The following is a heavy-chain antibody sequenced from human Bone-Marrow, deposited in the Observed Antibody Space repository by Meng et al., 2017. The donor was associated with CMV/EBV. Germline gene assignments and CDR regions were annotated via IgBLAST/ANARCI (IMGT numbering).Heavy chain of an antibody. CDR3: ASKGRRNYYYYGMDV. V-gene: IGHV3-48*03. J-gene: IGHJ6*02. CDR2: ISSSGSTI. CDR1: GFTFSSYE. Sequence: GESLKISCAASGFTFSSYEMNWVRQAPGKGLEWVSYISSSGSTIYYADSVKGRFTISRDNAKSSLYLQMNSLRAEDTAVYYCASKGRRNYYYYGMDVWGQGTTVTVSS.